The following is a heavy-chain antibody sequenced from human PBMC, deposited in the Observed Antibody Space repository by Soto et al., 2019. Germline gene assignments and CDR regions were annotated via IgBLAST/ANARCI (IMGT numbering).Heavy chain of an antibody. V-gene: IGHV4-59*01. J-gene: IGHJ5*02. D-gene: IGHD3-9*01. CDR1: GGSISSYY. CDR2: IYYSGST. CDR3: ARDSRQDDILTGSPFYP. Sequence: SETLSLTCTVSGGSISSYYWSWIRQPPGKGLEWIGYIYYSGSTNYNPSLKSRVTISVDTSKNQFSLKLSSVTAADTAVYYCARDSRQDDILTGSPFYPWGQGTLVTVSS.